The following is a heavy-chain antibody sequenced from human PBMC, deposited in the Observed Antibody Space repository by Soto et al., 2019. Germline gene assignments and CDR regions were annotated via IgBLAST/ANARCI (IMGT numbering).Heavy chain of an antibody. CDR2: INVGNGNT. CDR1: GYTSTNYA. Sequence: QVQLEQSGAEVKEPGASVKVSCQASGYTSTNYAVHWVRLAPGQGLQWIGWINVGNGNTKSSQKFQGRVTFSRDTSASTAYMEVSSLTSEDTAVYYCTSDNKGLADYWGQGTLVTVSS. J-gene: IGHJ4*02. CDR3: TSDNKGLADY. V-gene: IGHV1-3*01.